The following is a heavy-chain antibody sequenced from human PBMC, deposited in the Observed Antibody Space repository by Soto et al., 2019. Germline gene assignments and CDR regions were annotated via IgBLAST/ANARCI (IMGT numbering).Heavy chain of an antibody. CDR1: GYTFTSYG. CDR2: ISAYNGNT. Sequence: ASVKVSCKASGYTFTSYGISWVRQAPGQGLEWMGWISAYNGNTNYAQKLQGRVTMTTDTSTSTAYMELRSLRSDDTAVYYCARDSEYYYDSSGLGGVDYWGQGTLVTVSS. V-gene: IGHV1-18*01. J-gene: IGHJ4*02. CDR3: ARDSEYYYDSSGLGGVDY. D-gene: IGHD3-22*01.